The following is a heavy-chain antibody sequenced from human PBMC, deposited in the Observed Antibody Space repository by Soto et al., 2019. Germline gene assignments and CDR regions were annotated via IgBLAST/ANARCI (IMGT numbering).Heavy chain of an antibody. J-gene: IGHJ4*02. V-gene: IGHV1-69*12. D-gene: IGHD3-16*02. CDR2: IIPIFGTA. CDR3: XXAXLLSGGVIGSLLDY. CDR1: GGTFSSYA. Sequence: QVQLVQSGAEVKKPGSSVKVSCKASGGTFSSYAISWVRQAPGQGLEWMGGIIPIFGTANYAQKFQGRVTITADESTSTAYMXXTXXXSEDTAVYYXXXAXLLSGGVIGSLLDYWGQGTLVTV.